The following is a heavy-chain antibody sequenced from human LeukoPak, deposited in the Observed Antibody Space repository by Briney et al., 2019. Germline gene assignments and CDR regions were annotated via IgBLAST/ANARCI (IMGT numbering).Heavy chain of an antibody. V-gene: IGHV3-30*18. J-gene: IGHJ6*02. CDR3: AKESITTSPGTYYYYYYGMDV. Sequence: GGSLRLSCAASGFTFSSYGMHWVRQAPGTGLEWVAVISYDGSNKYYADSVKGRFTISRDNSKNTLYLQMNSLRAEDTAVYYCAKESITTSPGTYYYYYYGMDVWSQGTTVTVSS. CDR2: ISYDGSNK. CDR1: GFTFSSYG. D-gene: IGHD3-10*01.